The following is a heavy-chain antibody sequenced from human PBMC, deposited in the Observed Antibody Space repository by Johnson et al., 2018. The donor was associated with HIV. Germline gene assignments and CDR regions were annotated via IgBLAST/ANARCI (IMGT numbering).Heavy chain of an antibody. D-gene: IGHD6-13*01. J-gene: IGHJ3*02. V-gene: IGHV3-53*01. CDR3: ARGGGNWGPAAASSHDAFDI. CDR2: IYTGGNT. CDR1: GFIVSSDY. Sequence: VQLVESGGGLIQPGGSLRLSCAASGFIVSSDYMSWVRQAPGKGLEWVSFIYTGGNTYYPDSVKGRFTISRDKSKNTLYLQMNSLRAEDTAVYYCARGGGNWGPAAASSHDAFDIWGQGTMVTVSS.